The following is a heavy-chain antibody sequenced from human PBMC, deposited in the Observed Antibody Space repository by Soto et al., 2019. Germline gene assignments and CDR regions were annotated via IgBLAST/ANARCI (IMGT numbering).Heavy chain of an antibody. Sequence: PGGSLRLSCAASGFTFTSYAMSWVRQAPGKGLEWVSGITAHADRTFYAESVKGRFTVSRDNAQNTLYLQMNSLRAEDTAIYYCAKDPLSYSSSWYPNWFGPWGQGTLLTVSS. V-gene: IGHV3-23*01. CDR1: GFTFTSYA. CDR3: AKDPLSYSSSWYPNWFGP. CDR2: ITAHADRT. D-gene: IGHD6-13*01. J-gene: IGHJ5*02.